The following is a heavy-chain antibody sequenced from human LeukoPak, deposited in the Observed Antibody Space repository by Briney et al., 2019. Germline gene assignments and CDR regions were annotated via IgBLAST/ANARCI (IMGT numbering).Heavy chain of an antibody. CDR1: GYSFTSYW. D-gene: IGHD6-13*01. V-gene: IGHV5-51*01. Sequence: GESLKISCKGSGYSFTSYWIGWVLQMPGRGLEWMVIIYPGDSDTRYSPSFQGQVTISADKSIRTAYLQWSSLKASDTAMYYCARHTNLAAAGKGLPDYWGQGTLVTVSS. J-gene: IGHJ4*02. CDR2: IYPGDSDT. CDR3: ARHTNLAAAGKGLPDY.